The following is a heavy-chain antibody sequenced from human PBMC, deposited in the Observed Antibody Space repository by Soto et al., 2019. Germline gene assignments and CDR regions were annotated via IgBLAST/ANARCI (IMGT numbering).Heavy chain of an antibody. CDR3: ARSDGCDLHWFDS. Sequence: QVQLVQSGAEVKKPGASVKVSCKASGYRFSNYDMNWVRQAPGQGLEWMGWVNPNRANTGYAQKFLGRLTLTTNTSITTAYMELSTLTSADTAVYYCARSDGCDLHWFDSWGQGTLVTVSS. D-gene: IGHD2-21*01. CDR1: GYRFSNYD. V-gene: IGHV1-8*01. J-gene: IGHJ5*01. CDR2: VNPNRANT.